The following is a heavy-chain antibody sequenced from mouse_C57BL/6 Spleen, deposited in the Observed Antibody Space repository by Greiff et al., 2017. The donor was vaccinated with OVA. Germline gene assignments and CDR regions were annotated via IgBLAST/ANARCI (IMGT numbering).Heavy chain of an antibody. CDR1: GFSFNTYA. V-gene: IGHV10-1*01. CDR3: VRHRGYYAMDY. D-gene: IGHD3-3*01. J-gene: IGHJ4*01. Sequence: EVMLVESGGGLVQPKGSLKLSCAASGFSFNTYAMNWVRQAPGKGLAWVARIRSKSNNYATYYADSVKDRFTISRDDSESMLYLQMNNLKTEDTAMYYWVRHRGYYAMDYWGQGTSVTVSS. CDR2: IRSKSNNYAT.